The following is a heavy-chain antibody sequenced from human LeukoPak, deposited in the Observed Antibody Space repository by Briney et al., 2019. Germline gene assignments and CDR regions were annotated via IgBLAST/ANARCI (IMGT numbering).Heavy chain of an antibody. J-gene: IGHJ5*02. Sequence: SETLSLTCTVSGGSMNPYYWSWIRLPAGKGLEWIGRVYTTGTTYYNPSLKSRLTLSVEASKKQISLKLTSVTAADTAVYYCATIIGQGGFLNTWGQGTPVTVSP. D-gene: IGHD1-20*01. CDR2: VYTTGTT. CDR3: ATIIGQGGFLNT. CDR1: GGSMNPYY. V-gene: IGHV4-4*07.